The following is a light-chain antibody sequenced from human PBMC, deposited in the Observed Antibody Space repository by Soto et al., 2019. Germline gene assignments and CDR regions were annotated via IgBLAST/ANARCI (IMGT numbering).Light chain of an antibody. CDR3: MQSTQLPPT. V-gene: IGKV2-40*01. Sequence: EIVMTQNPLSLTVTPGEPASISCRSSQSLLDSDDGNTYLDWYLQKPGQSPQLLIYTVSNRFSGVPDRFSGSGSGTDFTLEISRVEAEDVGIYYCMQSTQLPPTFGQGTRLAIK. J-gene: IGKJ5*01. CDR1: QSLLDSDDGNTY. CDR2: TVS.